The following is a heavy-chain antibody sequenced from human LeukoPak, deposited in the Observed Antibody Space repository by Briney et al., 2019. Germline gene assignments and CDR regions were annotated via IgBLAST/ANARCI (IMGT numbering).Heavy chain of an antibody. CDR1: GFTFSSYA. J-gene: IGHJ4*02. V-gene: IGHV3-23*01. CDR2: ISGSGGST. Sequence: GGSLRLSCAASGFTFSSYAMGWVRQAPGKGLEWVSAISGSGGSTYYADSVRGRFTISRDNSKNTLYLQMNSLRVEDAAVYYCARAPVTSCRGAYCYPFDYWGQGTLVTVSS. CDR3: ARAPVTSCRGAYCYPFDY. D-gene: IGHD2-21*01.